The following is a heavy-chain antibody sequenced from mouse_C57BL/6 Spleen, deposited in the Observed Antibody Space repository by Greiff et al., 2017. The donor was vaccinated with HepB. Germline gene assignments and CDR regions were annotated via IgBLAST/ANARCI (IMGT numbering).Heavy chain of an antibody. CDR3: ARRDDYEYFDG. CDR2: INPNNGGT. D-gene: IGHD2-4*01. CDR1: GYTFTDYY. Sequence: VQLQQSGPELVKPGASVKISCKASGYTFTDYYMNWVKQSHGKSLEWIGDINPNNGGTSYNQKFKGKATLTVDKSSSTAYMELRSLTSEDSAVYYCARRDDYEYFDGWGTGTTVTVSS. V-gene: IGHV1-26*01. J-gene: IGHJ1*03.